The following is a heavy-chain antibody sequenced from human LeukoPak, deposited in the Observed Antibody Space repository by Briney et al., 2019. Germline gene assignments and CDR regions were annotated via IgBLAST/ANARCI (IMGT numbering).Heavy chain of an antibody. J-gene: IGHJ4*02. CDR3: TRDAQTGYWDY. CDR1: GFTFSNYG. D-gene: IGHD2-8*02. CDR2: IWYDGSNK. Sequence: PGGSLRLSCAASGFTFSNYGIHWVRQAPGKGLEWVAIIWYDGSNKYYADSVKGRFTISRDNSKNTVYLQMYSLRAEDTAVYYCTRDAQTGYWDYWGQGTLVTVSS. V-gene: IGHV3-33*01.